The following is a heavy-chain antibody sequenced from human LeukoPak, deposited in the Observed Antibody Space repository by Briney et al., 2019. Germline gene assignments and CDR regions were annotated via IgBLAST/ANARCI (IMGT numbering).Heavy chain of an antibody. CDR3: ARDNYGDATIDTADYYYGMDV. J-gene: IGHJ6*02. Sequence: GGSLRLSCAASGFTFSSYAMHWVRQAPGKGLGWVAVISYDGSNKYYADSVKGRFTISRDNSKNTLYLQMNSLRAEDTAVYYCARDNYGDATIDTADYYYGMDVWGQGTTVTVSS. CDR1: GFTFSSYA. CDR2: ISYDGSNK. D-gene: IGHD5-18*01. V-gene: IGHV3-30-3*01.